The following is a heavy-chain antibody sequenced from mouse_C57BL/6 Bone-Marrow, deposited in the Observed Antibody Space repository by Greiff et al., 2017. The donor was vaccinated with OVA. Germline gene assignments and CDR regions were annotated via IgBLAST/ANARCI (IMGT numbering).Heavy chain of an antibody. D-gene: IGHD2-9*01. CDR3: ANPLQWLRRRGYFDY. J-gene: IGHJ2*01. CDR1: GYAFSSYW. CDR2: IYPGDGDT. Sequence: QVQLKQSGAELVKPGASVKISCKASGYAFSSYWMNWVKQRPGKGLEWIGQIYPGDGDTNYNGKFKGKATLTADKSSSTAYMQLSSLTSEDSAVYFCANPLQWLRRRGYFDYWGQGTTLTVSS. V-gene: IGHV1-80*01.